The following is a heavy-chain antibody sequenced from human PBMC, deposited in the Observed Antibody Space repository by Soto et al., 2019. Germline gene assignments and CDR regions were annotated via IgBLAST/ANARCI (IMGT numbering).Heavy chain of an antibody. D-gene: IGHD1-1*01. Sequence: QVQLVQSGAEVKKPGSSVKVSCKASGGTFSSYAISWVRQAPGQGLEWMGGIIPIFGTANDAQKFQGRVTTTADESTSTAYMELSRLRSEDTAVYYCARGYNWNDELRYYYYGMDVWGQGTTVTVSS. CDR1: GGTFSSYA. V-gene: IGHV1-69*01. CDR2: IIPIFGTA. J-gene: IGHJ6*02. CDR3: ARGYNWNDELRYYYYGMDV.